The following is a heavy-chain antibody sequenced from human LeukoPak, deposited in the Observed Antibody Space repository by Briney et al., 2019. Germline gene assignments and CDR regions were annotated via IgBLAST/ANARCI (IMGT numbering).Heavy chain of an antibody. J-gene: IGHJ4*02. CDR2: ITSGGSTGSKI. CDR3: ARTANSPSYYFDY. CDR1: GFSFSSYE. D-gene: IGHD5-18*01. Sequence: GGSLRLSCAASGFSFSSYEMGWVRQAPGKGLEWVSDITSGGSTGSKIDYAESAKGRFTISGDNAKNSLHLQMNSLRAEDTGVYYCARTANSPSYYFDYWGQGTLVTVSS. V-gene: IGHV3-48*03.